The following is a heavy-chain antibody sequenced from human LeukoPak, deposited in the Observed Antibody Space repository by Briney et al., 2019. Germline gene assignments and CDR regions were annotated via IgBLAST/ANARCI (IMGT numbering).Heavy chain of an antibody. CDR3: ARGPGQLAKHYYYYYMDV. CDR1: GGSISSSSYY. V-gene: IGHV4-39*07. J-gene: IGHJ6*03. Sequence: SETLSLACTVSGGSISSSSYYWGWIRQPPGKGLERIGEIYHSGSTNYNPSLKSRVTISVDKSKNQFSLKLSSVTAADTAVYYCARGPGQLAKHYYYYYMDVWGKGTTVTVSS. CDR2: IYHSGST. D-gene: IGHD6-13*01.